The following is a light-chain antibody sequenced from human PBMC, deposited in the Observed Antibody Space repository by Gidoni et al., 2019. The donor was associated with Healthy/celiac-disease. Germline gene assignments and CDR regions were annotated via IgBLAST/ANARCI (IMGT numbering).Light chain of an antibody. Sequence: DIQMTHSPSTLSASVGDRVTITCLASQSSSSWLAWYQQKPGKAPKLLIYKASCLESGVPSRFSGSGTVTEFTLTISSLQPDEFATYYWQQYKSYPYTFGQGTKLEIK. CDR1: QSSSSW. J-gene: IGKJ2*01. V-gene: IGKV1-5*03. CDR2: KAS. CDR3: QQYKSYPYT.